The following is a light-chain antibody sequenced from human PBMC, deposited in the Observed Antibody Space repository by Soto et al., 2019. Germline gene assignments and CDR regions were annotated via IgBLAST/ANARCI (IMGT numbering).Light chain of an antibody. J-gene: IGLJ3*02. Sequence: QSVLTQPRSVSGSPGQSVTISCTGTSSDVGGYNFVSWYQQYPGKAPKLIIYDVSKRPSGVPDRFSGSKSGNTASLTISGLQAEDEADYSCCSYAGTYTLWVFGGGTQLTVL. V-gene: IGLV2-11*01. CDR2: DVS. CDR3: CSYAGTYTLWV. CDR1: SSDVGGYNF.